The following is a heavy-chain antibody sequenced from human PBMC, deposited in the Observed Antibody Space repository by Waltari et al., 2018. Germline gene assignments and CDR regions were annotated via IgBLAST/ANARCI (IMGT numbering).Heavy chain of an antibody. CDR2: IYPGDSHA. Sequence: EVQLVQSGAAVKKPGESLKISCKGPGYSFTSYCTGGVPQMPGKGREWMGIIYPGDSHARYSPSFQGKVTISADKSISTAYLQWSSLKASDTAMYYCARRSDVDTAMDYYFDYWGQGTLVTVSS. V-gene: IGHV5-51*01. CDR1: GYSFTSYC. J-gene: IGHJ4*02. CDR3: ARRSDVDTAMDYYFDY. D-gene: IGHD5-18*01.